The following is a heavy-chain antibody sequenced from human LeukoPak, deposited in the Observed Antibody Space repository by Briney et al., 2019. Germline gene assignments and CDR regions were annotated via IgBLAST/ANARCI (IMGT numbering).Heavy chain of an antibody. CDR2: INHSGST. Sequence: SETLSLPCAVFGESFSGYYWSWIRQPPGKGLEWIGEINHSGSTIYNPSFKSRVTISVDTSKNQVSLKLSSVTAADTAVYYCARGRIASGAYYYYMDVWGKGTTVTVSS. J-gene: IGHJ6*03. CDR3: ARGRIASGAYYYYMDV. CDR1: GESFSGYY. V-gene: IGHV4-34*01. D-gene: IGHD2-21*01.